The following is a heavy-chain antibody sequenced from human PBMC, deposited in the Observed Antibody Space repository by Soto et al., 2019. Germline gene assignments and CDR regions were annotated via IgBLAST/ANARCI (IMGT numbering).Heavy chain of an antibody. Sequence: QVPLQQWGAGLLKPSETLSLTCAVHGGSFSGFYWTWIRQPPGKGLEWIGEINHSGSSNYNPPLKSRVTMSLDTSRNQFSLSLNSVTAADTAVYYCARMAGPWYFDLWGRGTLVTVSS. J-gene: IGHJ2*01. V-gene: IGHV4-34*01. CDR3: ARMAGPWYFDL. CDR2: INHSGSS. CDR1: GGSFSGFY.